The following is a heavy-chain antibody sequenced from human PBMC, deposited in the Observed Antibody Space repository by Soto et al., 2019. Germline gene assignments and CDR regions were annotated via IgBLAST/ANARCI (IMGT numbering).Heavy chain of an antibody. CDR1: GFTVSSNY. CDR2: IYSGGSGST. Sequence: EVQLVESGGGLVQPGGSLRLSCAASGFTVSSNYMSWVRQAPGKGLEWVSVIYSGGSGSTYYADSVKGRFTISRDISKSMVYLQMNSLRAEDTAVYYCARGGSSRPTEDWGQGSLVTVSS. CDR3: ARGGSSRPTED. D-gene: IGHD3-10*01. V-gene: IGHV3-66*01. J-gene: IGHJ4*02.